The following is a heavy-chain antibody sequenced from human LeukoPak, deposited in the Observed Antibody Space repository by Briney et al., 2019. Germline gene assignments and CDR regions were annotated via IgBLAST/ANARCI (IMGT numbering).Heavy chain of an antibody. J-gene: IGHJ6*02. CDR2: ISGSGGST. CDR1: GFTFSSYA. V-gene: IGHV3-23*01. Sequence: GGSLRLSCAASGFTFSSYAMSWVRQAPGKGLEWVSAISGSGGSTYYADSVKGRFTISRDNSKNTLYLQMNSLRAEDTAVYYCAKALGVVVAATVPYGMDVWGQGTTVTVSS. CDR3: AKALGVVVAATVPYGMDV. D-gene: IGHD2-15*01.